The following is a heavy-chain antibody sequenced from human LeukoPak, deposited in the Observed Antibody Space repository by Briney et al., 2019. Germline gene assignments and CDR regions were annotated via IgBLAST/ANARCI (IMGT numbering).Heavy chain of an antibody. V-gene: IGHV3-7*01. D-gene: IGHD4-17*01. Sequence: GGSLRLSCAASGFTFNGFWMSWVRQAPGKGLEWVANIKQDGSDIYYLGSVRGRFTISRDNAMDSLYLQMNSLRAEDTAVYYCTRDALYGDPSYYYMDVWGKGTTVTVSS. J-gene: IGHJ6*03. CDR2: IKQDGSDI. CDR3: TRDALYGDPSYYYMDV. CDR1: GFTFNGFW.